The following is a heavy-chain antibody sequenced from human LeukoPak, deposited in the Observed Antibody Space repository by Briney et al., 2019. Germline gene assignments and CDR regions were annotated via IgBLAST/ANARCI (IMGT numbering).Heavy chain of an antibody. CDR2: IYPGDSDT. CDR1: GYSFTSYW. Sequence: GESLKISCKGSGYSFTSYWIGWVRQMPGKGLEWMGIIYPGDSDTRYSPSFQGQVTISADKSISTAYLQWSSLKASDTAMYYCARARDCSGGSCYEALYYWGQGTLVTVSS. J-gene: IGHJ4*02. D-gene: IGHD2-15*01. V-gene: IGHV5-51*01. CDR3: ARARDCSGGSCYEALYY.